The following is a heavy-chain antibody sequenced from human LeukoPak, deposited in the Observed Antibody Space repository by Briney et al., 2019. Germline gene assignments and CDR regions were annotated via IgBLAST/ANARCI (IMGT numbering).Heavy chain of an antibody. V-gene: IGHV3-21*01. D-gene: IGHD1-26*01. CDR3: ARDLTGSRTFDY. CDR1: GFAFSSYS. J-gene: IGHJ4*02. CDR2: ISSSSSYI. Sequence: KSGGSLRLSCAASASGFAFSSYSMNWVRQAPGKGLEWVSSISSSSSYIYYADSLKGRFTISRDNAKNSLYLQMNSLRAEDTAVYYCARDLTGSRTFDYWGQGTLVTVSS.